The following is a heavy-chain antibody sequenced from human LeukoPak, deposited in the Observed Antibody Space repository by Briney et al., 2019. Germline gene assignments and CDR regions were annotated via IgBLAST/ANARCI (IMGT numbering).Heavy chain of an antibody. CDR2: IYSGGST. J-gene: IGHJ4*02. CDR3: ARRSLYYGGYRQLDY. Sequence: GESLKISCAASGFTVSSNYMSWVRQAPGKGLEWVSVIYSGGSTYYADSVKGRFTISRDNSKNTLYLQMNSLRAEDTAVYYCARRSLYYGGYRQLDYWGQGTLVTVSS. V-gene: IGHV3-66*02. D-gene: IGHD4-17*01. CDR1: GFTVSSNY.